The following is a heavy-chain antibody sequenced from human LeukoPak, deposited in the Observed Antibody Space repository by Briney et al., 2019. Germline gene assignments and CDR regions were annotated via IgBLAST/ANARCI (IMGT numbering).Heavy chain of an antibody. CDR3: ARLLRYFDWSQTYDAFDI. D-gene: IGHD3-9*01. Sequence: GGSLKISCKGSGYSFTSYWIGWVRQMPGKGLEWMGIIYPGDSDTRYSPSFQGRVTISADKSISTAYLQWSSLKASDTAMYYCARLLRYFDWSQTYDAFDIWGQGTMVTVSS. CDR2: IYPGDSDT. J-gene: IGHJ3*02. CDR1: GYSFTSYW. V-gene: IGHV5-51*01.